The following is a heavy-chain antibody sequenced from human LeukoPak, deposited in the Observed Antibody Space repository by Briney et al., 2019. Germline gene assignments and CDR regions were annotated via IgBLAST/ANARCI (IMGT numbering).Heavy chain of an antibody. J-gene: IGHJ4*02. Sequence: GGSLRLACTASGFSFSDYYMSWIRQAPGKGLEWISYISSRSTYISDADSVKGRFTISRDNAKDLLFLQMNSLRVEDTALYYCARGGTGAFDYWGQGILVTVSS. CDR1: GFSFSDYY. V-gene: IGHV3-11*06. CDR2: ISSRSTYI. CDR3: ARGGTGAFDY. D-gene: IGHD2-8*02.